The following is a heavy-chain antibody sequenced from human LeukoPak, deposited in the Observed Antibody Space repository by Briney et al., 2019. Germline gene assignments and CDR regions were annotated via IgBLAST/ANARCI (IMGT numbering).Heavy chain of an antibody. CDR3: AKGSPSKH. J-gene: IGHJ1*01. Sequence: GGSLRLSCAASGFTFSSYGMHWVRQAPGKGLEWVAVISYDGSNKYYADSVKGRFTISRDNSKNTLYLQMNSLRAEDTAVYYCAKGSPSKHWGQGTLVTVSS. CDR1: GFTFSSYG. CDR2: ISYDGSNK. V-gene: IGHV3-30*18.